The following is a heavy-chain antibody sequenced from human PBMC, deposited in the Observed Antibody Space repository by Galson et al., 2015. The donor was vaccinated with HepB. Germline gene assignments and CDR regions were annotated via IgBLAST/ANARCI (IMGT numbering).Heavy chain of an antibody. J-gene: IGHJ4*02. V-gene: IGHV3-23*01. CDR1: GFTFSSYA. Sequence: LRLSCAASGFTFSSYAMSWVRQAPGKGLEWVSGISVSGDITYYADSVKGRFTISRDNSKNTLYLQMNSLRAEDTAVYYCAKLGGVAVVLMYFDDWGQGTLVTVSS. CDR3: AKLGGVAVVLMYFDD. CDR2: ISVSGDIT. D-gene: IGHD3-3*01.